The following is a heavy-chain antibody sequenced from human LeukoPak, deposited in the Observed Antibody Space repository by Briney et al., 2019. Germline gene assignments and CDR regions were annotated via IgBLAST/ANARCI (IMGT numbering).Heavy chain of an antibody. CDR3: ARRRARLMVRGANWFDP. D-gene: IGHD3-10*01. V-gene: IGHV4-34*01. CDR2: INHSGST. Sequence: PSETLSLTCAVYGGSFSGYYWSWIRQPPEKGLEWIGEINHSGSTNYNPSLKSRVTISVDTSKNQFSLKLSSVTAADTAVYYCARRRARLMVRGANWFDPWGQGTLVTVSS. J-gene: IGHJ5*02. CDR1: GGSFSGYY.